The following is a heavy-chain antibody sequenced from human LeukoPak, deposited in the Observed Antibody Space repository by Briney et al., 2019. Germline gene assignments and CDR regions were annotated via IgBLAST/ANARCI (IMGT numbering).Heavy chain of an antibody. CDR2: IYYSGST. V-gene: IGHV4-61*01. CDR3: ARETSQKGAHYMDV. D-gene: IGHD3-16*01. J-gene: IGHJ6*03. CDR1: GGSISSSSYY. Sequence: SATLSLTCTVSGGSISSSSYYWGWIRQPPGKGLEWIGYIYYSGSTNYNPSLKSRVTISVDTSKNQFSLKLSSVTAADTAVYYCARETSQKGAHYMDVWGKGTTVTISS.